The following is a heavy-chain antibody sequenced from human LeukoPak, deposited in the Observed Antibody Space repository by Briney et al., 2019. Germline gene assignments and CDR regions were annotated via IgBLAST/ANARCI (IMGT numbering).Heavy chain of an antibody. Sequence: TSETLSLTCTVAGFYIYTGGYYWGWIPRPPGKGLEWIGTTHYSGETFYNPTLKSRVTMSVDTSRNHFSLRLDSVTAADTAVYYCARQTTGSFQWTFDNWGLGTLVTVSS. J-gene: IGHJ4*02. V-gene: IGHV4-39*02. CDR3: ARQTTGSFQWTFDN. CDR2: THYSGET. D-gene: IGHD1-26*01. CDR1: GFYIYTGGYY.